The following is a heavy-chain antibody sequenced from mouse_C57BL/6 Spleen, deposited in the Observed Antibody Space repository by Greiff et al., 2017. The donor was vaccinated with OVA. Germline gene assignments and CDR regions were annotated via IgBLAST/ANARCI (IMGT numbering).Heavy chain of an antibody. D-gene: IGHD3-3*01. V-gene: IGHV1-15*01. CDR1: GYTFTDYE. J-gene: IGHJ2*01. CDR3: TRWRDGYFDY. CDR2: IDPETGGT. Sequence: VQLQQSGAELVRPGASVTLSCKASGYTFTDYEMHWVKQTPVHGLEWIGAIDPETGGTAYNQKFKGKAILTADKSSSTAYMELRSLTSEDSAVYYCTRWRDGYFDYWGQGTTLTVSS.